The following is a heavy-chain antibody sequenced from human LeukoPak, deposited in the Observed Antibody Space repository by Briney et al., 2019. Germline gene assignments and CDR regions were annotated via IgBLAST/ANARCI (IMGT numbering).Heavy chain of an antibody. Sequence: SETLSLTCSVSGGSISSYYWSWIRQPPGKGLEWIGYIYYSGSTNYNPSLKSRVTISVDTSKNQFSLKLSSVTAADTAVYYCARAGRGGQQLAPPLVYYYYGMDVWGQGTTVTVSS. V-gene: IGHV4-59*01. CDR1: GGSISSYY. CDR3: ARAGRGGQQLAPPLVYYYYGMDV. D-gene: IGHD6-13*01. J-gene: IGHJ6*02. CDR2: IYYSGST.